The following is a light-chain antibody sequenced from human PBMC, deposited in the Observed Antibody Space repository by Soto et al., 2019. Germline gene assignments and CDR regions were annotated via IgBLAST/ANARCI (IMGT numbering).Light chain of an antibody. Sequence: DIQMTQSPSTLSASVGDRVTITCRASQSISSWLAWYQKKPGKAPKLLIYEASTLERGVPSRFGGSGSGTEFTLTISSLQSDDFGTYYCQQYNAYSWTFGQGTKVDIK. CDR3: QQYNAYSWT. CDR1: QSISSW. V-gene: IGKV1-5*03. CDR2: EAS. J-gene: IGKJ1*01.